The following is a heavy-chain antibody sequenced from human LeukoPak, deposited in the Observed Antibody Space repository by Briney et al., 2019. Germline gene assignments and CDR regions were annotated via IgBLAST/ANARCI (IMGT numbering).Heavy chain of an antibody. CDR2: INHSGST. Sequence: SETLSLTCAVYGGSFSGYYWSWIRQPPGKGLEWIGEINHSGSTNYNPSLKSRVTISVDASKNQFSLKLSSVTAADTAVYYCARVRRSLNWFDSWGQGTLVTVSS. D-gene: IGHD3-3*01. CDR3: ARVRRSLNWFDS. V-gene: IGHV4-34*01. J-gene: IGHJ5*01. CDR1: GGSFSGYY.